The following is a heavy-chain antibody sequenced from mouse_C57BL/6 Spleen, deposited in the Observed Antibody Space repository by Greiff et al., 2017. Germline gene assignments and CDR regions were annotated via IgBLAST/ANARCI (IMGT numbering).Heavy chain of an antibody. V-gene: IGHV1-64*01. J-gene: IGHJ4*01. CDR2: IRPNSGST. Sequence: QVQLQQPGAELVKPGASVKLSCKASGYTFTSYWMHWVKQRPGQGLEWIGMIRPNSGSTNYNEKFKSKATLTVDKSSSTAYMQLSSLTSEDSAVYYCARKGLRYAMDYWGQGTSVTVSS. D-gene: IGHD1-1*01. CDR3: ARKGLRYAMDY. CDR1: GYTFTSYW.